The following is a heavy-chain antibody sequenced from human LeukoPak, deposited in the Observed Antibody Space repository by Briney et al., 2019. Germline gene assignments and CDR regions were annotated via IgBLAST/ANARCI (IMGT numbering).Heavy chain of an antibody. D-gene: IGHD3-10*01. V-gene: IGHV3-21*04. J-gene: IGHJ4*02. Sequence: GGSLRLSCATSGFTFDKYFIHWVRQAPGKGLDWVSSISGTSTYIDYADSVKGRFTISRDNAKNSLYLQMNSLRVEDTAVYYCARKWFGYFDYWGQGTLVTVSS. CDR1: GFTFDKYF. CDR2: ISGTSTYI. CDR3: ARKWFGYFDY.